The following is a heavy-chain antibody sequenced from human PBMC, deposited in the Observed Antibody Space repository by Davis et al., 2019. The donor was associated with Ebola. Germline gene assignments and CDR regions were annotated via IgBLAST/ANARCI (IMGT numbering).Heavy chain of an antibody. D-gene: IGHD6-13*01. CDR2: ISWNSGSI. CDR1: GFTFDDYA. Sequence: SLKISCAASGFTFDDYAMHWVRQAPGKGLEWVSGISWNSGSIGYADSVKGRFTISRDNAKNSLYLQMNSLRAEDTAVYYCARGDSSSWQNWFDPWGQGTLVTVSS. J-gene: IGHJ5*02. CDR3: ARGDSSSWQNWFDP. V-gene: IGHV3-9*01.